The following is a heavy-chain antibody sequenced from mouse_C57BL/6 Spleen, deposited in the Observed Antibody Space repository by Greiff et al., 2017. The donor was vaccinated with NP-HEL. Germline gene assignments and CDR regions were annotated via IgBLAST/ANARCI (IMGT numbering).Heavy chain of an antibody. J-gene: IGHJ4*01. V-gene: IGHV1-22*01. CDR3: AREGDGYYYYAMDY. CDR2: INPNNGGT. CDR1: GYTFTDYN. D-gene: IGHD2-3*01. Sequence: EVQRVESGPELVKPGASVKMSCKASGYTFTDYNMHWVKQSHGKSLEWIGYINPNNGGTSYNQKFKGKATLTVNKSSSTAYMELRSLTSEDSAVYYCAREGDGYYYYAMDYWGQGTSVTVSS.